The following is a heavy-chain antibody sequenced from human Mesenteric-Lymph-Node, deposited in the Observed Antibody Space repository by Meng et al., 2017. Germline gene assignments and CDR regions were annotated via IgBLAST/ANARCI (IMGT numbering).Heavy chain of an antibody. Sequence: GESLKISCAASGFTFSSYSMNWVRQAPGKGLEWVSSISSSSSYIYYADSVKGRFTISRDNAKNSLYLQMNSLRAEDTAVYYCARTRPIAVAGFDYWGQGTLVTVXS. J-gene: IGHJ4*02. V-gene: IGHV3-21*01. CDR1: GFTFSSYS. CDR2: ISSSSSYI. D-gene: IGHD6-19*01. CDR3: ARTRPIAVAGFDY.